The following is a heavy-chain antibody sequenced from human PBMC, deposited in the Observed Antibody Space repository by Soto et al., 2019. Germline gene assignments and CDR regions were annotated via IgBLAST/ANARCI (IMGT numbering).Heavy chain of an antibody. CDR2: IFYTFTM. Sequence: LSESLSLTCTVSGGALKIYYGSWIRQTPGNGLEFIGSIFYTFTMNRNPSLKSRVTISLYTSAILFSLKVTSFAAAYTAVYYCARRLEGTSMVDPWGQGTLVTVS. D-gene: IGHD5-18*01. CDR3: ARRLEGTSMVDP. J-gene: IGHJ5*02. V-gene: IGHV4-59*08. CDR1: GGALKIYY.